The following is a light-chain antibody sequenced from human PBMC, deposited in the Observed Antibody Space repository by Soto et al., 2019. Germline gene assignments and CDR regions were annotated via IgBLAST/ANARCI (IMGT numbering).Light chain of an antibody. CDR3: QHRSNWPPTWT. Sequence: DIVLTQSPSTLSLSLGERATLSCRASQSVGSCVACYQQKHGKAPKLLIYDAYNAATGIPARFSGSGSGTAFTLTTSSLEPEDLAVYYSQHRSNWPPTWTFGQGTKVDIK. CDR1: QSVGSC. J-gene: IGKJ1*01. V-gene: IGKV3-11*01. CDR2: DAY.